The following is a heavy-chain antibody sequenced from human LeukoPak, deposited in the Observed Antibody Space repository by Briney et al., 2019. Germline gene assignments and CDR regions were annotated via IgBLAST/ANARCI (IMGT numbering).Heavy chain of an antibody. CDR3: ARSQGYCSGGSCLQGDWFDP. V-gene: IGHV5-51*01. CDR2: IYPGDSDT. CDR1: GYSFSDFW. Sequence: GESLKISCKGSGYSFSDFWIVWVRQMPGQGLEWMGIIYPGDSDTRYSPSFQGQVTISADKSISTAYLQWGSLKASDTAMYYCARSQGYCSGGSCLQGDWFDPWGQGTLVTVSS. J-gene: IGHJ5*02. D-gene: IGHD2-15*01.